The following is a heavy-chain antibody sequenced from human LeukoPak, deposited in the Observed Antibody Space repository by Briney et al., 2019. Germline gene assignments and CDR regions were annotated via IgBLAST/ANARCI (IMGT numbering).Heavy chain of an antibody. D-gene: IGHD1-1*01. Sequence: SSETLSLTCTVSGGSISSSSYYWGWIRQPPGKGLEWIGTINYNGNTYYTPSFKSRVTISEDTSKNQFSLKLTSVTAADTAVYYCARREVGTISDYWGQGILVTVSS. CDR2: INYNGNT. CDR1: GGSISSSSYY. CDR3: ARREVGTISDY. V-gene: IGHV4-39*01. J-gene: IGHJ4*02.